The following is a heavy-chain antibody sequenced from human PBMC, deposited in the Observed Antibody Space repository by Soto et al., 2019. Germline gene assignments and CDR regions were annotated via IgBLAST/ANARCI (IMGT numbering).Heavy chain of an antibody. D-gene: IGHD7-27*01. Sequence: QVQLQESGPGLVKPSETLSLTCTVSGGSINNQYWSWIRQPPGQGLEWIGYIYYSGSTNYNPSLKSRVTMSVDTSKNQFSRKLSSLTAADTAIYYCARANWFFDYWGQGTLVTVSS. CDR3: ARANWFFDY. CDR1: GGSINNQY. CDR2: IYYSGST. J-gene: IGHJ4*02. V-gene: IGHV4-59*11.